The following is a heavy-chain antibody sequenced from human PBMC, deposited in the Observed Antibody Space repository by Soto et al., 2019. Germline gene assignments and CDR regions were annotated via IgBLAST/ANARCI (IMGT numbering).Heavy chain of an antibody. D-gene: IGHD1-20*01. CDR1: GYTFTSYA. CDR2: INAGNGNT. CDR3: ATDTPPYYNWNPRFDC. V-gene: IGHV1-3*01. Sequence: ASVKVSCKASGYTFTSYAMHWVRQAPGQRLEWMGWINAGNGNTKYSQKFQGRVTITRDTSASTAYMELSSLRPEDTAVFYCATDTPPYYNWNPRFDCWGQGTLVTVSS. J-gene: IGHJ4*02.